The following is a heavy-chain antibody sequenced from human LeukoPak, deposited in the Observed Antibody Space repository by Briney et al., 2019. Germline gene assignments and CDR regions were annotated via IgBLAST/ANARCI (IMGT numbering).Heavy chain of an antibody. CDR1: GGSISSYY. Sequence: SETLSLTCTVSGGSISSYYWSWIRQPPGKGLEWIGYIYYSGSTNYNPSLKSRVTMSVDTSKNQFSLKLSSVTAADMAVYYCARGAYYYDSRGYFTFHIWGQGTMVTVSS. CDR2: IYYSGST. J-gene: IGHJ3*02. V-gene: IGHV4-59*12. CDR3: ARGAYYYDSRGYFTFHI. D-gene: IGHD3-22*01.